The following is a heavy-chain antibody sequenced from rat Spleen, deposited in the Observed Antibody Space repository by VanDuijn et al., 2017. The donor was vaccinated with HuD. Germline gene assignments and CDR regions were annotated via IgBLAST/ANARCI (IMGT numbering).Heavy chain of an antibody. CDR1: GFTFSNYY. CDR3: AKDHYGGYPFAY. CDR2: ISTGGDST. Sequence: EVQLVESGGGLVQPGRSLKLSCAASGFTFSNYYMAWVRQAPTKGLEWVAYISTGGDSTSSPDSVKGRFTISRDNAENTVYLQMNSLKSEDTATYYCAKDHYGGYPFAYWGQGTLVTVSS. D-gene: IGHD1-11*01. V-gene: IGHV5-27*01. J-gene: IGHJ3*01.